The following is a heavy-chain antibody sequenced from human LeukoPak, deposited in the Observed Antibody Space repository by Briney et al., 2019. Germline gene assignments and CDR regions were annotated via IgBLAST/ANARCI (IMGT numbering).Heavy chain of an antibody. V-gene: IGHV3-21*01. CDR2: ISSSSSYI. J-gene: IGHJ6*02. Sequence: RGSLRLSCAASGFTFSSYSMNWVRQAPGKGLEWVSSISSSSSYIYYADSVKGRFTISRDNAKNSLYLQMNSLRAEDTAVYYCARNTYGDYYYYGMDVWGQGTTVTVSS. CDR1: GFTFSSYS. CDR3: ARNTYGDYYYYGMDV. D-gene: IGHD4-17*01.